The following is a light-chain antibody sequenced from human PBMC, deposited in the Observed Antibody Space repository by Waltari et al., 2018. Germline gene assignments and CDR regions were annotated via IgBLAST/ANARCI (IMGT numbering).Light chain of an antibody. CDR1: RLIGVN. Sequence: LTQSHTTPYVPGGSTTPPSWGAHRLIGVNLAWYQQKPVQAPRLLIYGASKWATGIPARFSAAGSGTDFTLTIIRLQSEDSAIYYCHQYSTWLLYTFGQGTKLEI. CDR3: HQYSTWLLYT. J-gene: IGKJ2*01. CDR2: GAS. V-gene: IGKV3-15*01.